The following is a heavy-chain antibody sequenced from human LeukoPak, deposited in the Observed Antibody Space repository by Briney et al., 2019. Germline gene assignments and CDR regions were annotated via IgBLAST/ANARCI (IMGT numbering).Heavy chain of an antibody. D-gene: IGHD3-3*01. V-gene: IGHV3-74*01. Sequence: GGSLRLSCAASGFTFSSYWMHWVRQAAGKGLVWVSRINRDGSSTSYADSVKGRFTISRDNAKNTRYLQMNSLRAEDTAVYYGARESYDFWSGYYPGYMDVWGKGTTVTVSS. CDR2: INRDGSST. CDR1: GFTFSSYW. CDR3: ARESYDFWSGYYPGYMDV. J-gene: IGHJ6*03.